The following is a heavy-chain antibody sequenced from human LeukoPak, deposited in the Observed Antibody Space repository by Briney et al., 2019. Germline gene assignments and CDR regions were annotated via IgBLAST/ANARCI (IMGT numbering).Heavy chain of an antibody. CDR3: ARDFPIYCSSTSCYRSGWFDP. Sequence: SVKVSCKASGGTFSSYAISWVRQAPGQGLEWMGGIIPIFGTANYAQKFQGRVTITTDESTSTADMELSSLRSEDTAVYCCARDFPIYCSSTSCYRSGWFDPWGQGTLVTVSS. V-gene: IGHV1-69*05. CDR1: GGTFSSYA. J-gene: IGHJ5*02. CDR2: IIPIFGTA. D-gene: IGHD2-2*01.